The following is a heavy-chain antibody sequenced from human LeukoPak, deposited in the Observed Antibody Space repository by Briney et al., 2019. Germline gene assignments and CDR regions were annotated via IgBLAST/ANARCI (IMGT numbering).Heavy chain of an antibody. Sequence: SETLSLTCTVSGGSISSSSYYWGWIRQPPGKGLEWIGSIYYSGSTHYNPSLKSRVTISVDTSKNQFSLKLSSVTAADTAVYYCARLNYYYYYMDVWGKGTTVTISS. CDR2: IYYSGST. CDR1: GGSISSSSYY. CDR3: ARLNYYYYYMDV. V-gene: IGHV4-39*01. J-gene: IGHJ6*03.